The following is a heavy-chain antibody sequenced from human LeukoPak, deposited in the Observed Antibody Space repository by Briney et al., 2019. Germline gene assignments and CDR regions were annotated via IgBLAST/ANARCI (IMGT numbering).Heavy chain of an antibody. V-gene: IGHV3-33*01. CDR3: ARDWAVGYSYSFDP. D-gene: IGHD5-18*01. Sequence: GGSLRLSCAASGFTFSSYGMLWVRQAPGKGLEWVAVIWYDGSNKYYADSVKGRFTISRDNSKNTLYLQMNSLRAEDTAVYYCARDWAVGYSYSFDPWGQGTLVTVSS. CDR2: IWYDGSNK. CDR1: GFTFSSYG. J-gene: IGHJ5*02.